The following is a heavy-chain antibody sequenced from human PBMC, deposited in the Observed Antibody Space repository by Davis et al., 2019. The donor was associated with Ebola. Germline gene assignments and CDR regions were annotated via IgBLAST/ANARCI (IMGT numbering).Heavy chain of an antibody. CDR1: GGSFSGYY. J-gene: IGHJ4*02. V-gene: IGHV4-34*01. D-gene: IGHD1/OR15-1a*01. CDR3: AIQIMGTTRVFDY. CDR2: INHSGST. Sequence: SETLSLTCAVYGGSFSGYYWSWIRQPPGKGLEWIGEINHSGSTNYNPSLKSRVTISVDTSKNQFSLKLSSVTAADTAVYYCAIQIMGTTRVFDYWGQGTLVTVSS.